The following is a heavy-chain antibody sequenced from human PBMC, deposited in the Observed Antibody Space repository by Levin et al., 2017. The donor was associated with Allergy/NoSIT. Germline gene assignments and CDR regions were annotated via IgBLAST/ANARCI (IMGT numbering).Heavy chain of an antibody. D-gene: IGHD1-26*01. J-gene: IGHJ3*02. V-gene: IGHV3-9*01. Sequence: SLKISCAASGFTFDDYAMHWVRQAPGKGLEWVSGISWNSGSIGYADSVKGRFTISRDNAKNSLYLQMNSLRAEDTALYYCAKGVGASRSDAFDIWGQGTMVTVSS. CDR1: GFTFDDYA. CDR2: ISWNSGSI. CDR3: AKGVGASRSDAFDI.